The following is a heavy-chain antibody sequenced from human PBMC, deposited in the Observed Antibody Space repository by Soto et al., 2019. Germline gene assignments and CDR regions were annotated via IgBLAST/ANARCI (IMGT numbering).Heavy chain of an antibody. CDR1: GGSFSGYY. Sequence: QVQLQQWGAGLLKPSETLSLTCAVYGGSFSGYYWSWIRQPPGKGLGWIGEINHSGSTNYNPSLKSRATISVDTSKNQFPLKLSSVNAADTAVYYCARGAYGSGSYNRRWGQGTLVTVSS. V-gene: IGHV4-34*01. CDR2: INHSGST. D-gene: IGHD3-10*01. CDR3: ARGAYGSGSYNRR. J-gene: IGHJ4*02.